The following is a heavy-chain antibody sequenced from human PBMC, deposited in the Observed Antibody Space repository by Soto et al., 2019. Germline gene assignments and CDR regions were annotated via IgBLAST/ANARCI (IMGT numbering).Heavy chain of an antibody. CDR1: GGTFSSYT. D-gene: IGHD2-2*01. J-gene: IGHJ4*02. CDR3: ARDPDIVVVPAARVRDY. Sequence: QVQLGQSGAEVKKPGSSVKVSCKASGGTFSSYTISWVRQAPGQGLEWMGRIIPILVIANYAQKFQGRVTITADKSTSTAYMELSSLRSEDTAVYYCARDPDIVVVPAARVRDYWGQGTLVTVSS. CDR2: IIPILVIA. V-gene: IGHV1-69*08.